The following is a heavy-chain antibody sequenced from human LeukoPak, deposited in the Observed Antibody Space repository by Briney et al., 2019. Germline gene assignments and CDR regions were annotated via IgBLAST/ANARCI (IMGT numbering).Heavy chain of an antibody. CDR2: IYTNGST. CDR3: ARSHDFWSGSDNWFHP. Sequence: SETLSLTCTVSGGSISSGFYYWSWIRQPAGEGLEWIGRIYTNGSTNYSPFLKSRVTISIDTSKNQFSLKLSAVTASDTAVYYCARSHDFWSGSDNWFHPCGQGTLVTASS. V-gene: IGHV4-61*02. CDR1: GGSISSGFYY. J-gene: IGHJ5*02. D-gene: IGHD3-3*01.